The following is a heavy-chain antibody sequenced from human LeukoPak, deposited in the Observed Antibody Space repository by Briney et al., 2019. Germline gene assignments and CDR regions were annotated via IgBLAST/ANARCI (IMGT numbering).Heavy chain of an antibody. V-gene: IGHV3-48*02. CDR3: ARRHGDYLGGFEY. J-gene: IGHJ4*02. Sequence: YSMXWVRQAPGXGXEWVSYISTSSSTIYYADSVKGRFTISRDNAKNSLYLQMNSLRDEDTAVYYCARRHGDYLGGFEYWGQGTLVTVSS. CDR2: ISTSSSTI. CDR1: YS. D-gene: IGHD4-17*01.